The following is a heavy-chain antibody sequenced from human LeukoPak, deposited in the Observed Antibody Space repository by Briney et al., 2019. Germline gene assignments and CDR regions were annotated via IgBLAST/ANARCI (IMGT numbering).Heavy chain of an antibody. CDR1: GFTFSSYG. CDR2: IWYDGSNK. V-gene: IGHV3-33*06. D-gene: IGHD3-10*01. CDR3: AKDLGYGSGSPLGY. J-gene: IGHJ4*02. Sequence: GGSLRLSCAASGFTFSSYGMRWVRQAPGKGLEWVAVIWYDGSNKYYADSVKGRFTISRDNSKNTLYLQMNSLRAEDTAVYYCAKDLGYGSGSPLGYWGQGTLVTVSS.